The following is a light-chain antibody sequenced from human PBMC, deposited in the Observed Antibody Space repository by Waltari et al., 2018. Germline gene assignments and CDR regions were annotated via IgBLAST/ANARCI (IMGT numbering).Light chain of an antibody. CDR1: QDISNY. CDR2: GVS. Sequence: DIHLTQSPSSLSASIGDRVTITCHANQDISNYLSWYHQKSGKAPKLLVYGVSNVELWVPSRFSGSGSGTYFRITISSLQPEDAGMYYCQLYNYPLSITFGQGTRLEI. V-gene: IGKV1-33*01. CDR3: QLYNYPLSIT. J-gene: IGKJ5*01.